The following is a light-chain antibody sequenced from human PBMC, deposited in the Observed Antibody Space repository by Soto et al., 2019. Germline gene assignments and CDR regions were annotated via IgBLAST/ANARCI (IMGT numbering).Light chain of an antibody. CDR3: QQYGSSLWT. J-gene: IGKJ1*01. V-gene: IGKV3-20*01. CDR2: GAS. Sequence: EIVLTQSPGTLSLSPGDRATLSCRASQSVSSSYLAWYQQKPGQAPRLLIYGASTRATGIPDRFSGDGSVTHFTLTISRLEAEDFAVYYCQQYGSSLWTFGQGTKVDIK. CDR1: QSVSSSY.